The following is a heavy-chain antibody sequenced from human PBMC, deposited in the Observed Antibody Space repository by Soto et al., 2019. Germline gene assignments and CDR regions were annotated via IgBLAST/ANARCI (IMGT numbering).Heavy chain of an antibody. CDR2: ISPDSGNT. V-gene: IGHV1-18*01. Sequence: QVQLVQSGDEVRKPGSSVKVSCKASGYIFVNYGIAWVRQAPGQGLEWMGWISPDSGNTHYASKVQGRLTMTTDTSTSTAYMDLGSLTSDDTAVYYCAMVDKYVTPTPQDVWGQGTTVTVSS. CDR3: AMVDKYVTPTPQDV. D-gene: IGHD5-12*01. J-gene: IGHJ6*02. CDR1: GYIFVNYG.